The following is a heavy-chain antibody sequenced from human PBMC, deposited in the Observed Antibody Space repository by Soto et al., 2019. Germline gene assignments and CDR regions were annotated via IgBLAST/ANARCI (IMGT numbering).Heavy chain of an antibody. CDR3: ARAYSYGYGLYFDY. V-gene: IGHV4-59*08. J-gene: IGHJ4*02. CDR1: GGSISSYY. Sequence: SETLSLTCTVSGGSISSYYWSWIRQPPGKGLELIGYIYYSGSANYNPSLKSRVTISVDTSKNQFSLKLSSVTAADTAVYYCARAYSYGYGLYFDYWGQGTLVTVSS. D-gene: IGHD5-18*01. CDR2: IYYSGSA.